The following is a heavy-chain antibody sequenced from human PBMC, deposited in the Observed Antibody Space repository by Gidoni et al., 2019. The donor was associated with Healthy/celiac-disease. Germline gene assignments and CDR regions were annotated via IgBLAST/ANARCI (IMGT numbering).Heavy chain of an antibody. D-gene: IGHD4-4*01. J-gene: IGHJ4*02. CDR2: IRGSGGST. Sequence: EVQLLESGGGLVQPGGSLRLSCAASGVTFSSYAMSWVRQAPGKGLEWVSAIRGSGGSTYYADSVKGRFTISRDNSKNTLYLQMNSLRAEDTAVYYCAKDLTVTTPEGDYWGQGTLVTVSS. CDR1: GVTFSSYA. V-gene: IGHV3-23*01. CDR3: AKDLTVTTPEGDY.